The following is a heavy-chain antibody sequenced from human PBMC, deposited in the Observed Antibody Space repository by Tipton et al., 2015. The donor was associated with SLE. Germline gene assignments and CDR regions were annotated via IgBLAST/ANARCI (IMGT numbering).Heavy chain of an antibody. V-gene: IGHV4-4*08. CDR2: IYSRGTT. CDR3: ATTSYSPGFFYYMDV. CDR1: GGSISSYY. J-gene: IGHJ6*03. Sequence: TLSLTCTVSGGSISSYYLSWIRQPPGKGLEWIGFIYSRGTTNYNPSLKSRVTISLDTSKNQVSLQLTSVTAADTALYYCATTSYSPGFFYYMDVWGKGTTVTVSS. D-gene: IGHD5-18*01.